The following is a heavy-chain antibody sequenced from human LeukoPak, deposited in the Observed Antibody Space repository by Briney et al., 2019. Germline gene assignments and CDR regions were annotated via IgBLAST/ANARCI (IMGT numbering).Heavy chain of an antibody. J-gene: IGHJ4*02. V-gene: IGHV3-7*01. CDR2: IKQDGSGK. Sequence: GGSLRLSCAASGFTFSTYWMSWVRQAPGKGLEWVANIKQDGSGKYYVDSVKGRFTISRDNAKNSLYLQMNSLGVEDTAVYYCARIFGDSDPFDYWGQGTLVTVSS. CDR3: ARIFGDSDPFDY. CDR1: GFTFSTYW. D-gene: IGHD3-10*01.